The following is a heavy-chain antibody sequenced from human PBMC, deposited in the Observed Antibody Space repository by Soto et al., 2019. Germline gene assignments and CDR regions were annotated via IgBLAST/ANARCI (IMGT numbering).Heavy chain of an antibody. CDR3: ARVRFGEWGYAMDV. Sequence: QVQLVESGGGLVKPGGSLRLSCAASGLTFSDCYMNWIRQAPGKGLEWVSYISSSGSSINYAGSVKGRFTISRDNAKNSLYLQMNSLRAEDTAMYYCARVRFGEWGYAMDVWGQGTTVLVSS. J-gene: IGHJ6*02. D-gene: IGHD3-10*01. CDR1: GLTFSDCY. V-gene: IGHV3-11*01. CDR2: ISSSGSSI.